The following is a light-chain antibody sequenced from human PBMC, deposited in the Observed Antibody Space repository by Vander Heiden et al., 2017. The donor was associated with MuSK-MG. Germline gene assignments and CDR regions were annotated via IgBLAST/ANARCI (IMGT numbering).Light chain of an antibody. CDR1: QSVSSN. CDR3: QQDDNWYT. V-gene: IGKV3-15*01. CDR2: GAT. Sequence: EIVMTQFPATLSVSPGERATLSCRASQSVSSNLAWYQQKRGQAPSLLIFGATTRAHGIPARFSGSGSGTEFNLTISSLQSEDFAVYYWQQDDNWYTFGRGTKLEIK. J-gene: IGKJ2*01.